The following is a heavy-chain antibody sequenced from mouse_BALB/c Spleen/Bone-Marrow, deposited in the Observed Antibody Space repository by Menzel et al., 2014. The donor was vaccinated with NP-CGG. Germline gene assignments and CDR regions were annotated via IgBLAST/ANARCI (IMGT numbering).Heavy chain of an antibody. V-gene: IGHV5-12-2*01. J-gene: IGHJ4*01. D-gene: IGHD2-1*01. CDR3: ARQGVYYGKTYYAMDY. Sequence: EVKLVESGGGLVQPGGSLKISCAASGFTFSSYIMSWVRQTPEKRLEWVAYISNGGGSTYYPDTVKGRFSISRDNAKNTLYLQMNSLKSEDTAMYYCARQGVYYGKTYYAMDYWGQGTSVTVSS. CDR2: ISNGGGST. CDR1: GFTFSSYI.